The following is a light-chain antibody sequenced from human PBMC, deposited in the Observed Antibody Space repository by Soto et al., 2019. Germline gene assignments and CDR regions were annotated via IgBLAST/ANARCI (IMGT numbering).Light chain of an antibody. CDR1: QSVSSSY. V-gene: IGKV3-20*01. CDR3: QQYGSSLTWT. J-gene: IGKJ1*01. Sequence: EIVLTQSPGTLSLSPGERATLSCRASQSVSSSYLAWYQQKPGQAPRLLIYGASSRATGIPDRFSGSGSGTDFTLTISRLESEDFAVYYCQQYGSSLTWTFGQGTKVEIK. CDR2: GAS.